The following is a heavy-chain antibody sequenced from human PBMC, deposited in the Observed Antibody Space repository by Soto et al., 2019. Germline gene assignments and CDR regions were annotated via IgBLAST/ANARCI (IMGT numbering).Heavy chain of an antibody. D-gene: IGHD3-10*01. J-gene: IGHJ3*02. CDR1: GYTFINYY. CDR3: ARCRAPDAFDI. Sequence: QVRLVQSGAEVKKPGASVKVSCKASGYTFINYYMHWVRQAPGQGLEWMGIISPSGGGTSYAQKFQGRVTMTRDTSTSTFYMELSSLRSEDTAVYYCARCRAPDAFDIWGQGTTVIVSS. CDR2: ISPSGGGT. V-gene: IGHV1-46*01.